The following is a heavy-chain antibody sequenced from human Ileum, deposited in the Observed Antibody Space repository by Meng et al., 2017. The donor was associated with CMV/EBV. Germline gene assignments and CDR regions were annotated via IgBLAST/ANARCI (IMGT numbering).Heavy chain of an antibody. CDR2: INPSGEST. V-gene: IGHV1-46*01. Sequence: ASVKVSCKASGYTFTSYYIHWVRQAPGQGVEWRGIINPSGESTSYAQKFQGRVTMTRDTSTSTVYMELSSLRSEDTAVYYCARRGDCRSTSCNLDYWGQGTLVTVSS. D-gene: IGHD2-2*01. J-gene: IGHJ4*02. CDR3: ARRGDCRSTSCNLDY. CDR1: GYTFTSYY.